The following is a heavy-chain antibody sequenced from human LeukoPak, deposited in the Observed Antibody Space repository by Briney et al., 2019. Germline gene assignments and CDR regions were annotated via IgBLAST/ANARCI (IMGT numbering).Heavy chain of an antibody. CDR2: ISAYNGNT. J-gene: IGHJ6*03. Sequence: GASVKVSCKASGYTFTSYGISWVRQAPGRGLEWMGWISAYNGNTNYAQKLQGRVTMTTDTSTSTAYMELRSLRSDDTAVYYCARVPCSSTSCYRSYYYYYMDVWGKGTTVTVSS. D-gene: IGHD2-2*02. CDR1: GYTFTSYG. CDR3: ARVPCSSTSCYRSYYYYYMDV. V-gene: IGHV1-18*01.